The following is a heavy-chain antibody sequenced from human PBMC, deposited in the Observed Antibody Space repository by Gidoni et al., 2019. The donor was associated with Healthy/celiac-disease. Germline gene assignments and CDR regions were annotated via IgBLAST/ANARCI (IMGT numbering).Heavy chain of an antibody. J-gene: IGHJ6*02. CDR1: GFTFSSYS. CDR2: ISSSSSYI. CDR3: ARERWKSGDYVDYYYGMDV. Sequence: ELQLEESGVGLVKPGGSLRLSCAASGFTFSSYSMNWVRQATGKGLEWVSSISSSSSYIYYADAVKGRFTISRDNAKNSLYLKMNSLRAEDTAVDYCARERWKSGDYVDYYYGMDVWGQGTTVTVSS. D-gene: IGHD4-17*01. V-gene: IGHV3-21*01.